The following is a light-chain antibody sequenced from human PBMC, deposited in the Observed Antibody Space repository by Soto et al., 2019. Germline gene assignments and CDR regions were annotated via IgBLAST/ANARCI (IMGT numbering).Light chain of an antibody. Sequence: QSVLTQPRSVSGSPGQSVTISCTGTSSDVGGYNYVSWYQQHPGNAPKLMIYDVSKRPPGVPDRFSGSKSGNTASLTISGLQAEDEDDYYCCSYAGSYTWVFGGGTKVTVL. V-gene: IGLV2-11*01. CDR3: CSYAGSYTWV. CDR2: DVS. J-gene: IGLJ3*02. CDR1: SSDVGGYNY.